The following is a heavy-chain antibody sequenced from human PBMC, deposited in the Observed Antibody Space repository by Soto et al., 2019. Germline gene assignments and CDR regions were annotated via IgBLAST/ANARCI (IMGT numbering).Heavy chain of an antibody. CDR3: ARDRTPYYYDSSGYYPNFDY. CDR2: IIPILGIA. Sequence: QVQLVQSGAAVKKPGSSVKVSCKASGGTFSSYTISWVRQAPGQGLEWMGRIIPILGIANYAQKFQGRVTITADKSTSTAYMELSSLRSEDTAVYYCARDRTPYYYDSSGYYPNFDYWGQGTLVTVSS. CDR1: GGTFSSYT. V-gene: IGHV1-69*08. J-gene: IGHJ4*02. D-gene: IGHD3-22*01.